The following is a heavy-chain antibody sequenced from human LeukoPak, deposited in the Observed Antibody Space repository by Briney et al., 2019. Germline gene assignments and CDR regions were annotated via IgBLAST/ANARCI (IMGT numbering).Heavy chain of an antibody. CDR1: GYTFTSYG. J-gene: IGHJ6*02. D-gene: IGHD2/OR15-2a*01. Sequence: ASVKVSCKASGYTFTSYGISWVRQAPGQGLEWMGWISAYNGNTNYAQKLQGRVTMTTDTSTSTAYMELRSLRSEDTAVYYCATVRTLSPPHYGMDVWGQGTTVTVSS. CDR3: ATVRTLSPPHYGMDV. V-gene: IGHV1-18*01. CDR2: ISAYNGNT.